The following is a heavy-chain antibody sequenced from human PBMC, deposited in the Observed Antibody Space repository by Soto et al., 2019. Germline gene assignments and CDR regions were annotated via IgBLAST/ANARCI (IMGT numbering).Heavy chain of an antibody. CDR3: ASDYNAYQRQHVFDI. J-gene: IGHJ3*02. CDR1: GYSFNRYY. Sequence: ASVKVSCKASGYSFNRYYMHWVRQAPGQGPEWMGVINPSGASTSYAQKFQGRVTMTRDTSTSTVYMELSSLRSEDTALYYCASDYNAYQRQHVFDIRGQGTLVTVSS. V-gene: IGHV1-46*02. CDR2: INPSGAST. D-gene: IGHD3-10*01.